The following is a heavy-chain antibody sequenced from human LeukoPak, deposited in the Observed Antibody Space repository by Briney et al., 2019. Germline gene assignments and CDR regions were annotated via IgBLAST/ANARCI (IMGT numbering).Heavy chain of an antibody. CDR3: ARDASPYCSGGSCYPNWFDP. CDR2: MNPNSGNT. V-gene: IGHV1-8*01. J-gene: IGHJ5*02. CDR1: GYTFTSYD. D-gene: IGHD2-15*01. Sequence: ASVKVSCKASGYTFTSYDINWVRQATGQGLEWMGWMNPNSGNTGYAQKFQGRVTMTTDTSTSTAYMELRSLRSDDTAVYYCARDASPYCSGGSCYPNWFDPWGQGTLVTVSS.